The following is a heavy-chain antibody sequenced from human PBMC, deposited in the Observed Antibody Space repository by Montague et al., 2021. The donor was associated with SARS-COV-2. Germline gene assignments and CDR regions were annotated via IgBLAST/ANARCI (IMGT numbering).Heavy chain of an antibody. Sequence: SETLSLTCTVSGFSIGSGDYWGWIRQPPGKGLEWIGSIYHSGTTYYNPSLQSRLTMSIDTSTNQFSLRLTSVTAADTAVFFCVRGKAGGLRNVFDNWGQGTTVTVSS. CDR2: IYHSGTT. CDR3: VRGKAGGLRNVFDN. J-gene: IGHJ3*02. CDR1: GFSIGSGDY. V-gene: IGHV4-38-2*02.